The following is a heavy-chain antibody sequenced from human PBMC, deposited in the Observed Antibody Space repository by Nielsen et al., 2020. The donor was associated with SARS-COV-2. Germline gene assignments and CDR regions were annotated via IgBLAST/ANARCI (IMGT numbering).Heavy chain of an antibody. D-gene: IGHD3-22*01. CDR2: ISDSGGST. Sequence: GESLKISCAASGFTFSSYAMSWVRQAPGKGLEWVSAISDSGGSTYYADSVKGRFTISRDNSKNTLYLQMNSLRAEDTAVYYCAKDIWDYYDSSGYQTDAFDIWGQGTMVTVSS. J-gene: IGHJ3*02. CDR1: GFTFSSYA. V-gene: IGHV3-23*01. CDR3: AKDIWDYYDSSGYQTDAFDI.